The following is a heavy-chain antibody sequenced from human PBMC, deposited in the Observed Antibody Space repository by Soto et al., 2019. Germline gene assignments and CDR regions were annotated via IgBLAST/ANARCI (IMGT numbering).Heavy chain of an antibody. J-gene: IGHJ6*03. V-gene: IGHV4-59*08. D-gene: IGHD2-8*02. CDR3: ARHAGGGYYYYYMDV. CDR1: GDSINSFY. CDR2: IYYTGST. Sequence: SETLSLTCTVSGDSINSFYWSWIRQPPGKGLEWIGHIYYTGSTNYNPSLKSRVAISVDTSKNQFSLKLTSVTAADTAVYYCARHAGGGYYYYYMDVWGKGTTVTVSS.